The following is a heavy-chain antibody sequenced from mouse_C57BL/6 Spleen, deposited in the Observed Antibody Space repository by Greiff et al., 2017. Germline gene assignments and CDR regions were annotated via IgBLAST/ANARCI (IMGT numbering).Heavy chain of an antibody. CDR3: ANYGNSYWYFDV. CDR1: GYTFTSYW. CDR2: IDPSDSET. V-gene: IGHV1-52*01. J-gene: IGHJ1*03. D-gene: IGHD2-1*01. Sequence: VQLQQPGAELVRPGSSVKLSCKASGYTFTSYWMHWVKQRPIQGLEWIGNIDPSDSETHYNQKFKDKATLTVDKSSSTAYMQLSSLTSEDSAVYYCANYGNSYWYFDVWGTGTTVTVSS.